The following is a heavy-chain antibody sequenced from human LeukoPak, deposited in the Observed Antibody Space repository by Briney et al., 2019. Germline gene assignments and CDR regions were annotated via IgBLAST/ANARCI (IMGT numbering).Heavy chain of an antibody. CDR2: ISAYNGNT. CDR1: GYSFTSYG. CDR3: ARRGRVGGTRNDFDI. J-gene: IGHJ3*02. D-gene: IGHD1-26*01. V-gene: IGHV1-18*01. Sequence: ASVKVSCKASGYSFTSYGISWVRQAPGQGLEWMGWISAYNGNTTYAQQLQGRVTMTADTSTSTAYMELRSLRSDDTAVYSSARRGRVGGTRNDFDIWGQGTMVTVS.